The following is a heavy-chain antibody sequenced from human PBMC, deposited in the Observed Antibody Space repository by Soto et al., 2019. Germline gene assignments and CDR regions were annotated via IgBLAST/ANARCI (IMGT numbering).Heavy chain of an antibody. CDR3: AKGGYYDISGYYFGY. CDR2: ITGSGVST. J-gene: IGHJ4*02. V-gene: IGHV3-23*01. Sequence: GGSLRLSCTVSGFTFSSYAMSWVRQAPGKGLEWVSAITGSGVSTYYADSVKGRFTISRDNSKNTLYLQMDSLSADDTAVYYCAKGGYYDISGYYFGYWGQGTLVTVSS. D-gene: IGHD3-22*01. CDR1: GFTFSSYA.